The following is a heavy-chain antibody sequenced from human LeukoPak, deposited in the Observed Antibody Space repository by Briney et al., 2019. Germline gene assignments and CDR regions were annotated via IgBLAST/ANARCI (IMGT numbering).Heavy chain of an antibody. J-gene: IGHJ3*02. V-gene: IGHV4-61*02. CDR1: GGSISSGSYY. CDR3: AREDIVVVPAAGAFDI. Sequence: PSQTLSLTCTVSGGSISSGSYYWSWIRQPAGKGLEWIGRIYTSGSTNYNPSLKSRVTISVDTSKNQFSLKLSSVTAADTAVYYCAREDIVVVPAAGAFDIWGQGTMVTVSS. CDR2: IYTSGST. D-gene: IGHD2-2*01.